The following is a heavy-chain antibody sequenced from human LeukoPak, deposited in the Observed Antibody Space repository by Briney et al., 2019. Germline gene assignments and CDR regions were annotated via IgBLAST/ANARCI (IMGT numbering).Heavy chain of an antibody. CDR2: IYSGGST. CDR3: ARGKDYDAFDI. CDR1: GFTVSSNY. V-gene: IGHV3-53*01. D-gene: IGHD3/OR15-3a*01. Sequence: PGGSLRLSCAASGFTVSSNYMSWVRQAPGKGLEWVSVIYSGGSTYYADSVKGRFTISRDNPKNTLYLQMNSLRAEDTAVYYCARGKDYDAFDIWGQGTMVTVSS. J-gene: IGHJ3*02.